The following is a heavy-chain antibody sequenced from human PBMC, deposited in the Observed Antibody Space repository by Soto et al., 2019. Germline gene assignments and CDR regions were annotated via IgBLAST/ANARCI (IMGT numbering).Heavy chain of an antibody. D-gene: IGHD3-3*01. CDR2: VKSKADGGTA. CDR1: GFSITNTW. Sequence: EVQLVESGGGLVQPGGSLRLSCAASGFSITNTWMHWVRQAPGKGLEWVGRVKSKADGGTADYAAPVKGRFTVSRDDSKNTQYLQMNSLKMEDTAVYYCNSYPDFWGGHTPLWGKGTLVTVSS. J-gene: IGHJ4*02. CDR3: NSYPDFWGGHTPL. V-gene: IGHV3-15*07.